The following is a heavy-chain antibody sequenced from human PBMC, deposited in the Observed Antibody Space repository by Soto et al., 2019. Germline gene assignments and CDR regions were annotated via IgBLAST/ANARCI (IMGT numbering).Heavy chain of an antibody. CDR1: GFTFSSYS. J-gene: IGHJ4*02. CDR2: ISTTSSYI. CDR3: AREGSLYNDYISNCADY. D-gene: IGHD4-4*01. Sequence: EVQLVESGGGLVKPGGSLRLSCEASGFTFSSYSMIWVRQAAGKGLEWVSSISTTSSYIYYADSVKGRFTISRDNAKNSLYLLMNSLRAEDTAVYYCAREGSLYNDYISNCADYWGQGTLVTVSS. V-gene: IGHV3-21*03.